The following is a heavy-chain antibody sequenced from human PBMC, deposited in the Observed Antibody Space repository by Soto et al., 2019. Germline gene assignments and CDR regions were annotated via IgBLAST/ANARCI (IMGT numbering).Heavy chain of an antibody. V-gene: IGHV3-9*01. D-gene: IGHD3-22*01. CDR3: AKDYDYDGSAYFQFDS. CDR2: ISWNSGSI. Sequence: GGSLRLSCAASGFSFDDYAMHWVRQAPGKGLEWVSGISWNSGSIDYADSVKGRFTISRDDAKNSLYLQMNSLRTEETAFYYCAKDYDYDGSAYFQFDSWGQGTLVTVSS. CDR1: GFSFDDYA. J-gene: IGHJ4*02.